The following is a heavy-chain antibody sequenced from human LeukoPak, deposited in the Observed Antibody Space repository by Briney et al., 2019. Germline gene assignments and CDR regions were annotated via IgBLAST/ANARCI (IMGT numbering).Heavy chain of an antibody. CDR1: GYTFTTHS. D-gene: IGHD5-12*01. CDR2: INANTGNP. CDR3: ARDASTINFDY. V-gene: IGHV7-4-1*02. Sequence: ASVTVSCTTSGYTFTTHSINWLRQAPGQGLEWMGWINANTGNPTYAQGFTGRFVFSLDTSVSTAYLQISSLKADDTAVYYCARDASTINFDYWGQGTLVTVSS. J-gene: IGHJ4*02.